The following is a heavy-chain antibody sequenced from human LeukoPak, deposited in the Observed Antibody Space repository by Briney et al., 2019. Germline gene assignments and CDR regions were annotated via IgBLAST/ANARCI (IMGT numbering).Heavy chain of an antibody. CDR1: GYSISSGYY. D-gene: IGHD2-2*01. J-gene: IGHJ4*02. CDR2: IYHSGST. CDR3: ARDRYCSSTSCYGGGY. Sequence: PSETLSLTCAVSGYSISSGYYWGWIRQPPGKGLEWIGGIYHSGSTYYNPSLKSRVTISVDTSKNQFSLKLSSVTAADTAVYYCARDRYCSSTSCYGGGYWGQGTLVTVSS. V-gene: IGHV4-38-2*02.